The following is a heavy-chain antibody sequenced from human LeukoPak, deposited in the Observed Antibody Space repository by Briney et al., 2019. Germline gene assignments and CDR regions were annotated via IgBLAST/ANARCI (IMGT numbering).Heavy chain of an antibody. V-gene: IGHV3-53*04. Sequence: PGGSLRLSCAASGFNVSSNYMSWGRQAPGKWLEWVSALYGAGSTYYADSVTGRFTISRHDSQNTLFLQMNSLRAEDTAVYYCATGGTPGFSTGRIDYWGQGTLVTVSS. CDR2: LYGAGST. CDR3: ATGGTPGFSTGRIDY. CDR1: GFNVSSNY. D-gene: IGHD6-19*01. J-gene: IGHJ4*02.